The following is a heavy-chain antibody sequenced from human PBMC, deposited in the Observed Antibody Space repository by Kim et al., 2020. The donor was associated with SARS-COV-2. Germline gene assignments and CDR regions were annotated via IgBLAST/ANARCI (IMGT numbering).Heavy chain of an antibody. D-gene: IGHD2-2*01. Sequence: YAECVKDRFGISRDKAKKALVLQMSSLSGEDTAVYYCARGECTSTSCLDYWGQGTLVTVSS. V-gene: IGHV3-64D*08. CDR3: ARGECTSTSCLDY. J-gene: IGHJ4*02.